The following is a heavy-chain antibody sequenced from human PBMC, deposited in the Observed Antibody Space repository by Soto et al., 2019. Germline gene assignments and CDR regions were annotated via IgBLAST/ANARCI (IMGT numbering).Heavy chain of an antibody. V-gene: IGHV1-24*01. CDR1: GYTLTELS. CDR2: FDPEDGET. Sequence: GASVKVSCKVSGYTLTELSMHWVRQAPGKGLEWMGGFDPEDGETIYAQKFQGRVTMTEDTSTDTAYMELSSLRSEDTAVYYCATEYVRANSGSRTEWELLNWGQGTLVTVSS. D-gene: IGHD1-26*01. CDR3: ATEYVRANSGSRTEWELLN. J-gene: IGHJ4*02.